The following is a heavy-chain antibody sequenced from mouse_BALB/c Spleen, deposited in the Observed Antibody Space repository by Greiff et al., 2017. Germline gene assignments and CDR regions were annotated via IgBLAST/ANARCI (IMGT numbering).Heavy chain of an antibody. V-gene: IGHV5-6*01. Sequence: EVQVVESGGDLVKPGGSLKLSCAASGFTFSSYGMSWVRQTPDKRLEWVATISSGGSYTYYPDSVKGRFTISRDNAKNTLYLQMSSLKSEDTAMYYCARITTATPLFDYWGQGTTLTVSS. J-gene: IGHJ2*01. CDR3: ARITTATPLFDY. CDR1: GFTFSSYG. D-gene: IGHD1-2*01. CDR2: ISSGGSYT.